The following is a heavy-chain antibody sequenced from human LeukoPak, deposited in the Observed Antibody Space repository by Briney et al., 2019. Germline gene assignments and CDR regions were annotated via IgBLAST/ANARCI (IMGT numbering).Heavy chain of an antibody. CDR2: VWYDGSNI. V-gene: IGHV3-33*06. D-gene: IGHD2-21*02. J-gene: IGHJ4*02. Sequence: GGSLRLSCAASGFTFSTYGMHWVRQAPGKGLEWVAVVWYDGSNIHYVDSVKGRFTISRDNSKSTLYLQMDSLRAEDTAVYYCAKRRTCGGDCYYFDYWGQGTLVTVSS. CDR1: GFTFSTYG. CDR3: AKRRTCGGDCYYFDY.